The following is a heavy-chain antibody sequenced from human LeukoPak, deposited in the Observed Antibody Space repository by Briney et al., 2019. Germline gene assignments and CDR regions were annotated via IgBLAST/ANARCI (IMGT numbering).Heavy chain of an antibody. Sequence: GGSLRLSCEASGFTLSSYWMSWVRQAPGKGLEWVSNLKQDGSDRYYVDSVKGRFTISRDNAKNSLFLQMNSLRAEDTAVYYCARKPYGHYDYWGQGTLVTVSS. CDR2: LKQDGSDR. CDR3: ARKPYGHYDY. D-gene: IGHD4-17*01. V-gene: IGHV3-7*01. CDR1: GFTLSSYW. J-gene: IGHJ4*02.